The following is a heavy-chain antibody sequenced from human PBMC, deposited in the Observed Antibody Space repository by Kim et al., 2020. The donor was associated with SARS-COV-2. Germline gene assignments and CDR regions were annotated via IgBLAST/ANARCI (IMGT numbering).Heavy chain of an antibody. CDR1: GFTFSNAW. CDR2: IKSKTDGGTT. J-gene: IGHJ3*02. V-gene: IGHV3-15*01. D-gene: IGHD3-9*01. Sequence: GGSLRLSCAASGFTFSNAWMSWVRQAPGKGLEWVGRIKSKTDGGTTDYAAPVKGRFTISRDDSKNTLYLQMNSLKTEDTAVYYCTTDSAPWGLRYFDWLSSEDAFDIWGQGTMVTVSS. CDR3: TTDSAPWGLRYFDWLSSEDAFDI.